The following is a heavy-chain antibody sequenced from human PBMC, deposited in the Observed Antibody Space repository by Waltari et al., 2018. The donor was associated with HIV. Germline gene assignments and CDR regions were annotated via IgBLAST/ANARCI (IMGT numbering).Heavy chain of an antibody. J-gene: IGHJ6*02. CDR1: GYTFTGYY. V-gene: IGHV1-2*02. D-gene: IGHD1-7*01. CDR3: ARDRARTTDYYYYGMDV. Sequence: VQLVQPGAEVKKPGASVKVSCKAAGYTFTGYYFHWVRQAPGQGLEWMGWINPNSGGTNYAQKFQGRVTMTRDTSISTAYMELSRLRSDDTAVYYCARDRARTTDYYYYGMDVWGQGTTVTVSS. CDR2: INPNSGGT.